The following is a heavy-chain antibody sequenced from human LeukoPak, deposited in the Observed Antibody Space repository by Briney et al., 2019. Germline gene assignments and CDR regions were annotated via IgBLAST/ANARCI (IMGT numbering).Heavy chain of an antibody. CDR1: GGSFSGYY. CDR2: INHSGST. Sequence: SETLSLTCAVYGGSFSGYYGSWIRQPPGKGLEWIGEINHSGSTNYNPSLKSRVTISVDTSKNQFSLKLSSVTAADTAVYYCARGLEYYYDSSGSLKAYYFDYCGQGTLVTVSS. J-gene: IGHJ4*02. D-gene: IGHD3-22*01. V-gene: IGHV4-34*01. CDR3: ARGLEYYYDSSGSLKAYYFDY.